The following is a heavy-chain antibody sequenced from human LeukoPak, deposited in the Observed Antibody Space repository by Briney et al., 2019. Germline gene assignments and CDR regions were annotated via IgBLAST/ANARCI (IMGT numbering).Heavy chain of an antibody. CDR1: GFTFSSYE. CDR3: AVRWGTVVATFDI. CDR2: ISSSGSTI. V-gene: IGHV3-48*03. Sequence: PGGSLRLSCAASGFTFSSYEMNWVRQAPGKGLEWVSYISSSGSTIYYADSVKGRFTISRDNAKNSPYLQMNSLRAEDTAVYYCAVRWGTVVATFDIWGQGTMVTVSS. D-gene: IGHD3-22*01. J-gene: IGHJ3*02.